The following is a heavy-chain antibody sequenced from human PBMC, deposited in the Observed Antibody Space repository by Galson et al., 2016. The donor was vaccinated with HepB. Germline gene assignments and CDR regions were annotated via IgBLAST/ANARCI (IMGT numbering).Heavy chain of an antibody. Sequence: SVKVSCKASGYAFTSYGITWVRQAPGQGPEWMGWISANNGDTNYAQNLRGRVTMTTDTSTSTAYMELRSLRSDDAAVYFCARKPTGKPLDYWGQGTLVTVSS. CDR1: GYAFTSYG. CDR3: ARKPTGKPLDY. CDR2: ISANNGDT. D-gene: IGHD1-1*01. V-gene: IGHV1-18*01. J-gene: IGHJ4*02.